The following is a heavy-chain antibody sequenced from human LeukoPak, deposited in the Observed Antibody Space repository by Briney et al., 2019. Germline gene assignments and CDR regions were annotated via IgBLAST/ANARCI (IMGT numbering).Heavy chain of an antibody. CDR1: GFTFSSYA. Sequence: GGSLRLSCAASGFTFSSYAMHWVRQAPGKGLEWVAVISYDGSNKYYADSVKGRFTISRDNSKNTLYLQMNSLRAEDTAVYYCARDSYYDFWSGYYYYHMDVWGKGTTVTVSS. D-gene: IGHD3-3*01. CDR3: ARDSYYDFWSGYYYYHMDV. CDR2: ISYDGSNK. J-gene: IGHJ6*03. V-gene: IGHV3-30*04.